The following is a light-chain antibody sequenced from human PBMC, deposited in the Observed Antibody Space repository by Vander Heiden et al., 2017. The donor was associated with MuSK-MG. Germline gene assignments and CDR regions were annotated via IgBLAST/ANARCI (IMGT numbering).Light chain of an antibody. V-gene: IGKV3-11*01. J-gene: IGKJ5*01. CDR1: QSVDTY. CDR2: DAS. CDR3: QHRSDWPPIT. Sequence: VLTHSPATLSFSPGERAPLSCRASQSVDTYLGWYNQKPGQAPRRLIYDASNRATGTRATFRATGSGTDFTLTISRIEPEDFAVYYCQHRSDWPPITFGQGTRLEIK.